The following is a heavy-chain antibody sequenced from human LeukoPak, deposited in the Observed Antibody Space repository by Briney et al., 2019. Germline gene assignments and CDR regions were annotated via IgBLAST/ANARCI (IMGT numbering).Heavy chain of an antibody. CDR1: GGSFSGYY. D-gene: IGHD3-10*01. J-gene: IGHJ4*02. CDR3: AKAHVPTMIRGVVSSD. V-gene: IGHV4-34*01. CDR2: INHSGST. Sequence: PSETLSLTCAVYGGSFSGYYWSWIRQPPGKGLEWIGEINHSGSTNYNPSLKSRVTISVDTSKDTLFLQMNSLRAEDTALYYCAKAHVPTMIRGVVSSDWGQGTLVTVSS.